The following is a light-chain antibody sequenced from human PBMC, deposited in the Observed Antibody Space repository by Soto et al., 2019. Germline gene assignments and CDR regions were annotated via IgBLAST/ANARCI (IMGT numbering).Light chain of an antibody. CDR1: SSDVGGYKY. Sequence: QSALTQPASVSASPGQSITISCTGTSSDVGGYKYVSWYQQHPGKAPKLMIYEVSNRPSGVSNRFSGSKSGNTASLTISGLQAEDEADYYCSSYTSISTLLFGGGTKVTVL. CDR3: SSYTSISTLL. J-gene: IGLJ3*02. CDR2: EVS. V-gene: IGLV2-14*01.